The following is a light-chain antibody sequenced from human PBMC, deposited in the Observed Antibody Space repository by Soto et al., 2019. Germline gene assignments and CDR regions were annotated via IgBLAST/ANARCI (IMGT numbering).Light chain of an antibody. J-gene: IGKJ1*01. V-gene: IGKV3-20*01. CDR1: QSVSSNY. CDR3: QQDGNSPRT. CDR2: GAS. Sequence: EIGLTQSPGTLSLSPGERATLSCRASQSVSSNYLAWFQQKPGQAPRLLIYGASSRFTGIPDRFSGSGSGSDFTLTISRLEPEDFAVYYCQQDGNSPRTFGQGTKVDIK.